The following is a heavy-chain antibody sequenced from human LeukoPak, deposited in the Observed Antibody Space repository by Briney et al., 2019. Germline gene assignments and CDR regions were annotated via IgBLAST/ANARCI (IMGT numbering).Heavy chain of an antibody. J-gene: IGHJ4*02. CDR2: MYDSGRT. CDR3: AREGGRDDYNDSSGHFDY. D-gene: IGHD3-22*01. CDR1: GYSISSGYY. V-gene: IGHV4-38-2*02. Sequence: SETLSLTCTVSGYSISSGYYWDWIRQPPGKGLEWIGSMYDSGRTYYSPSLKSRVTISVDTSKNQFSLKLSSVTAADTAVYYCAREGGRDDYNDSSGHFDYWGQGTLVTVSS.